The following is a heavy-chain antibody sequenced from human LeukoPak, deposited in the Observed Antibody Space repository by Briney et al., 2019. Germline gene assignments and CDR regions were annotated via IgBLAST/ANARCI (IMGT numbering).Heavy chain of an antibody. V-gene: IGHV7-4-1*02. D-gene: IGHD4-17*01. CDR3: AGAYGVYGDYYFDY. J-gene: IGHJ4*02. CDR1: GYTFTGYY. Sequence: ASVKVSCKASGYTFTGYYMHWVRQAPGQGLEWMGWINTNTGNPTYAQGFTGRFVFSLDTSVSTAYLQISSLKAEDTAVYYCAGAYGVYGDYYFDYWGQGTLVTVSS. CDR2: INTNTGNP.